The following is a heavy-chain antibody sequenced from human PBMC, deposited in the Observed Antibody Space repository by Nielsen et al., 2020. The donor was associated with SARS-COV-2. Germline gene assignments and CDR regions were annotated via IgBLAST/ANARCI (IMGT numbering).Heavy chain of an antibody. J-gene: IGHJ6*02. CDR2: IYYSGST. D-gene: IGHD3-10*01. CDR3: AREALKELLWFGESSSYYGMDV. CDR1: GGSISSYY. V-gene: IGHV4-59*12. Sequence: SETLSLTCTVSGGSISSYYWSWIRQPPGKGLEWIGYIYYSGSTNYNPSLKSRVTISVDTSKNQFSLKLSSVTAADTAVYYCAREALKELLWFGESSSYYGMDVWGQGTTVTVSS.